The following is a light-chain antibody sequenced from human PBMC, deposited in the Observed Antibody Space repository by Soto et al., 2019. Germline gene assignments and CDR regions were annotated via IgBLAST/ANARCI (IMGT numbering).Light chain of an antibody. V-gene: IGKV2D-29*02. CDR1: QSLLHITGETF. J-gene: IGKJ5*01. CDR2: EVS. Sequence: DVVMTQTPLSLSVTPGQPASISCKSSQSLLHITGETFLFWYLQKPGQSPQLLIYEVSTRVSGVPDRFSGSGSGTDFTLEISRVETDDVGIYYCMQSTQLPPTFGHGTRLEIK. CDR3: MQSTQLPPT.